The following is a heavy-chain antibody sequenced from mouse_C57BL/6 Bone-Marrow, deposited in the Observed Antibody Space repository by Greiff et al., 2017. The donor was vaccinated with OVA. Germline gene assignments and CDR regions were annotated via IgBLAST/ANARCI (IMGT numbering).Heavy chain of an antibody. CDR3: TFYDFMDY. J-gene: IGHJ4*01. Sequence: EVQLQQSGAELVRPGASVQLSCTASGFNIKDDYMHWVKQRPEQGLEWIGWIDPENGDTEYASKFQGKATITADTSSNTAYLQLSSLTSEDTAVYYCTFYDFMDYWGQGTSVTVSS. V-gene: IGHV14-4*01. D-gene: IGHD2-4*01. CDR1: GFNIKDDY. CDR2: IDPENGDT.